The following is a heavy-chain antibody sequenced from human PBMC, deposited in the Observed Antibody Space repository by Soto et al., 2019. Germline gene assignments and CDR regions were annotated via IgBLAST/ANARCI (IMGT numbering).Heavy chain of an antibody. D-gene: IGHD1-26*01. CDR2: ISGSDGKT. CDR3: ARWSFLDY. V-gene: IGHV3-23*01. CDR1: GFSFSSYA. J-gene: IGHJ4*02. Sequence: EVQLLESGGGLVRPGGSLRLSCTASGFSFSSYALSWVRQAPGKGLEWVSTISGSDGKTYYADSVKGRFSISRDTSKTTLYLEMTSLRFEDTAVYYWARWSFLDYWGQGTRVTVS.